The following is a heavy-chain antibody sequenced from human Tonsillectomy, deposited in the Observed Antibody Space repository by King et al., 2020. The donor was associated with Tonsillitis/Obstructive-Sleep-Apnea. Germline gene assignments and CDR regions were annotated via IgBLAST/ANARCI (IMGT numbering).Heavy chain of an antibody. CDR3: ARLDTGDDFYLYGMDV. CDR2: IDPTDSYA. CDR1: GYSFTNYW. Sequence: VQLVQSGADVKKPGESLRISCKGSGYSFTNYWINWVRQMPGKGLEWMGRIDPTDSYANYSPSFQGHVTFSVDKSISTAYLQWNSLKPSDTAMYYCARLDTGDDFYLYGMDVWGQGTTVTVSS. J-gene: IGHJ6*02. D-gene: IGHD5-12*01. V-gene: IGHV5-10-1*03.